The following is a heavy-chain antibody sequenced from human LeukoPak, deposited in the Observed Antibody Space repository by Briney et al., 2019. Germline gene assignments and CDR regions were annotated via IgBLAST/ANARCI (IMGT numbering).Heavy chain of an antibody. V-gene: IGHV3-48*03. CDR2: ISSSGTTI. CDR3: ARVLGYCSGKDCYTGGIDY. D-gene: IGHD2-15*01. Sequence: GGSLRLSCAASGFTFSSYEMNWVRQAPGKGLEWISYISSSGTTIYYADSVKGRFTISRDNAKNSLYLQMNRLRAEDTAIYYCARVLGYCSGKDCYTGGIDYWGQGTLVTVSS. J-gene: IGHJ4*02. CDR1: GFTFSSYE.